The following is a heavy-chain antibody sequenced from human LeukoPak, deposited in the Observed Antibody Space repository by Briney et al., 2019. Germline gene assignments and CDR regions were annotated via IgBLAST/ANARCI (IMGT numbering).Heavy chain of an antibody. J-gene: IGHJ4*02. Sequence: SETLSLTCVVSSDSISNNNWWNWVRQPPGKGLEWIGSIYYSGSTYYNPSLKSRVTISVDTSKNQFSLKLSSVTAADTAVYYCARHLRYYDILTGYSTASYFDYWGQGTLVTVSS. V-gene: IGHV4-39*01. CDR1: SDSISNNNW. D-gene: IGHD3-9*01. CDR2: IYYSGST. CDR3: ARHLRYYDILTGYSTASYFDY.